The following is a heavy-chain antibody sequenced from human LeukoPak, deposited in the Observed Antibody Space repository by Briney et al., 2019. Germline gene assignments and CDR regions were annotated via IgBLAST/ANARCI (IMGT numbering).Heavy chain of an antibody. J-gene: IGHJ4*02. CDR3: ARGSHQDYFGSMTYLFDY. D-gene: IGHD3-10*01. CDR2: ISYDGSNK. Sequence: GGSLRLSCAASGFTFSSYGMHWVRQAPGKGLEWAAVISYDGSNKYYADSVKGRFTISRDNTKKTLYLQVNSLRVEDTAVYYCARGSHQDYFGSMTYLFDYWGQGTLVTVSS. V-gene: IGHV3-30*03. CDR1: GFTFSSYG.